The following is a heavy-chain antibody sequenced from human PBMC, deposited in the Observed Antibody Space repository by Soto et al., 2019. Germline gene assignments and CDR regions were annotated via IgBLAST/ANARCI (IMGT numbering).Heavy chain of an antibody. CDR3: ARESLYHDSRASRVPMW. J-gene: IGHJ4*02. D-gene: IGHD3-22*01. CDR2: IYAVGSA. V-gene: IGHV3-66*01. Sequence: PGGSLRLSCAASGFSVTTNYITWVRQAPGKGLEWVSVIYAVGSAYYADSVKGRFTISRDNSKNTVYLQMDSLRAEDTAVYYCARESLYHDSRASRVPMWWGQGTLVTVSS. CDR1: GFSVTTNY.